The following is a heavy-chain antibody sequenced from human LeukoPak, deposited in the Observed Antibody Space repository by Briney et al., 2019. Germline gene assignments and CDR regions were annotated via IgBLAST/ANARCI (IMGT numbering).Heavy chain of an antibody. D-gene: IGHD2-2*01. Sequence: PSETLSLTCTASGGSISSYYWSWIRQPAGKGLEWIGRIYTSGSTNYNPSLKSRVTISVDKSKNQFSLKLSSVTAADTAVYYCARAVVVVPAATREYYYMDVWGKGTTVTVSS. CDR3: ARAVVVVPAATREYYYMDV. J-gene: IGHJ6*03. CDR1: GGSISSYY. V-gene: IGHV4-4*07. CDR2: IYTSGST.